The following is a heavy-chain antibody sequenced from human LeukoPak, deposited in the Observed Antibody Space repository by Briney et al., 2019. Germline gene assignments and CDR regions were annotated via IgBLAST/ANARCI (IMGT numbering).Heavy chain of an antibody. CDR3: ARDNGAPISGGSYLDY. CDR1: GFTFISYA. J-gene: IGHJ4*02. CDR2: ISYDGSNK. Sequence: PGRSLRLSCAASGFTFISYAMHWVRQAPGKGLEWVAVISYDGSNKYYADSVKGRFTISRDNSKNTLNLQMNSLRAEDTAVYYSARDNGAPISGGSYLDYWGPGRLVTVSS. D-gene: IGHD1-26*01. V-gene: IGHV3-30*04.